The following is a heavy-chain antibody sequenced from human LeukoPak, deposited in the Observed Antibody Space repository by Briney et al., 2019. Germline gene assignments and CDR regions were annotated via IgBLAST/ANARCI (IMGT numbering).Heavy chain of an antibody. D-gene: IGHD2-8*01. CDR1: GYTLTTYG. J-gene: IGHJ4*02. CDR2: ISVYNGNT. Sequence: ASVKVSCKASGYTLTTYGISWVRQAPGEGLEWMGWISVYNGNTNYAQKFQGRVTMTTDTSTSTAYMELRSLRSDDTAMYYCARVGKYEKWGQGTLLTVSS. V-gene: IGHV1-18*01. CDR3: ARVGKYEK.